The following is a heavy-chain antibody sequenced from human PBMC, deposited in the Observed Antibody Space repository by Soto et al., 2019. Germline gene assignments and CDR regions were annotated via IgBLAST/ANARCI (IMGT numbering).Heavy chain of an antibody. D-gene: IGHD5-12*01. V-gene: IGHV3-23*01. CDR3: AKQMATIRGAFDV. J-gene: IGHJ3*01. Sequence: PGGSLRLSCAASGFSFSSFAMSWVRQAPGKGLEWVSAISGGGGNTDYADSVKGRFTISRDNSKNTLYLQVNSLRAEDTAVYYCAKQMATIRGAFDVWGQATMVTVSS. CDR2: ISGGGGNT. CDR1: GFSFSSFA.